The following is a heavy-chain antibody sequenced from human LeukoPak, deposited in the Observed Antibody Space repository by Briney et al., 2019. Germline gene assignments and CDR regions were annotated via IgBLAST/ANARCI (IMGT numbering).Heavy chain of an antibody. V-gene: IGHV4-59*01. J-gene: IGHJ5*02. D-gene: IGHD6-13*01. Sequence: SETLSLTCTVSGGSIGSYYWSWIRQPPGKGLEWIGYIYSSGSTNYNPSLKSRVTISLDTSKNQFSLKLSFVTAADTAVYYCARGEAAPGTGVLTWSAPWGQGTLVTVSS. CDR2: IYSSGST. CDR1: GGSIGSYY. CDR3: ARGEAAPGTGVLTWSAP.